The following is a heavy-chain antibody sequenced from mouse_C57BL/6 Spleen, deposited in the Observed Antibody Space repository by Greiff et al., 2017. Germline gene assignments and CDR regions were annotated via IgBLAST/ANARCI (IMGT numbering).Heavy chain of an antibody. CDR3: ATLTGTEYYFDY. J-gene: IGHJ2*01. D-gene: IGHD4-1*01. CDR1: GYTFTSYD. V-gene: IGHV1-85*01. CDR2: IYPSGGST. Sequence: QVHVKQSGPELVKPGASVKLSCKASGYTFTSYDINWVKQRPGQGLEWIGWIYPSGGSTKYNEKFKGKATLTVDTSSSPAYMELHSLTSADSEVYVCATLTGTEYYFDYWGQGTTLTVSS.